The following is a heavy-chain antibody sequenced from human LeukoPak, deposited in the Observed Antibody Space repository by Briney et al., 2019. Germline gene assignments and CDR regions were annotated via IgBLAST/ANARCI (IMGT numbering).Heavy chain of an antibody. CDR3: AKDAAGPEY. CDR2: ISAGGGST. D-gene: IGHD6-13*01. Sequence: GGSLRLSCVASGLTFSDYSMTWVRQAPGKGLFWVSGISAGGGSTYYADSVKGRFTISRDNSRNTLYLQVNSLRAEDTAVYYCAKDAAGPEYWGQGTLVTVSS. V-gene: IGHV3-23*01. J-gene: IGHJ4*02. CDR1: GLTFSDYS.